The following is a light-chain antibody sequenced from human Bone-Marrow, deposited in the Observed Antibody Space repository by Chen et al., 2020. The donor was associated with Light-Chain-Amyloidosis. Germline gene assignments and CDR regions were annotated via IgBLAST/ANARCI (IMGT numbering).Light chain of an antibody. J-gene: IGLJ2*01. CDR3: QSADSSGTYEVI. Sequence: SYELTQPPSVSVSPGQTARIPCSGDDLPTKYAYLYQQKPGKAPVLVIHRDTERPSGISERFSGSSSGTTATLTNSGVQAEDEADDHCQSADSSGTYEVIFGGGTKLTVL. CDR2: RDT. CDR1: DLPTKY. V-gene: IGLV3-25*03.